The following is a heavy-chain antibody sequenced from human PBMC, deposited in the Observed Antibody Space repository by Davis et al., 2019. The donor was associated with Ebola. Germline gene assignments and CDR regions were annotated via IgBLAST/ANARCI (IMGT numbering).Heavy chain of an antibody. CDR3: ARGDCSSTSCYGHYYYGMDV. D-gene: IGHD2-2*01. V-gene: IGHV4-31*03. CDR2: IYYSGST. Sequence: MPSETLSLTCTVSGGSISSGGYYWSWIRQHPGKGLEWIGYIYYSGSTYYNPSLKSRVTISVDTSKNQFSLKLRSVTAADTAVYYCARGDCSSTSCYGHYYYGMDVWGQGTTVTVS. J-gene: IGHJ6*02. CDR1: GGSISSGGYY.